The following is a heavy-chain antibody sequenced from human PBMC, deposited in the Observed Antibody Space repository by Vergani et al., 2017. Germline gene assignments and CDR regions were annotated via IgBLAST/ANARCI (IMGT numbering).Heavy chain of an antibody. CDR1: GGSISSYY. D-gene: IGHD5-18*01. Sequence: QVQLQESGPGLVKPSETLSLTCTVSGGSISSYYWSWIRQPPGKGLEWIGYIYYSGSTNYHPSLKSRVTIAVDTTKNQFSLEMSSVTAADTAVYYCASRGYSYGISDGYFDLWGRGTLVTVSS. CDR2: IYYSGST. V-gene: IGHV4-59*01. J-gene: IGHJ2*01. CDR3: ASRGYSYGISDGYFDL.